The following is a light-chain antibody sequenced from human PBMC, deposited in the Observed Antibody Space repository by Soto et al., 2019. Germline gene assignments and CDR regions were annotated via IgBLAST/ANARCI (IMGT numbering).Light chain of an antibody. V-gene: IGKV1-39*01. CDR3: PHSYTPPLT. CDR1: QPISLY. J-gene: IGKJ4*01. Sequence: DIQMTQSPSSLSASVGDTVTITCRASQPISLYLSWYQQKPGKAPKLLMSATSRLQSGVQSRFNGSGSGTGFTLTITSLQPEDFATYYCPHSYTPPLTFCGGTRVQI. CDR2: ATS.